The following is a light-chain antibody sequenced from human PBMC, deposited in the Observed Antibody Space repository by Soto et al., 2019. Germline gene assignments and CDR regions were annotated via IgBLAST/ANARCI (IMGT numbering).Light chain of an antibody. J-gene: IGKJ5*01. Sequence: IVLTQSPGTLSLSPGERATLSCRARQSVISSYFAWYQEKPGQAPRLLIYGASSRATGIPDRFSGSASGTDFTLTISRLEPEDFAVYYCQQYGSSPRITFGQGTRLEI. CDR2: GAS. V-gene: IGKV3-20*01. CDR3: QQYGSSPRIT. CDR1: QSVISSY.